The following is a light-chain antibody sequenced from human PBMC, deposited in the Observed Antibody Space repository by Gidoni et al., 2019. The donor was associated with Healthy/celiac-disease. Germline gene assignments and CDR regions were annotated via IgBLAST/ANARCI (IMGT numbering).Light chain of an antibody. Sequence: DIVMTQSPDSLAVSLGEGATINCKSSQTVLNSPNNKDYLAWYQQKPGQPPKLLIYWASTRESGVPDRFSGSGSGTDFTLTISSLQAEDVAIYYCQQYYSIPQTFGQGTKLEIK. J-gene: IGKJ2*01. V-gene: IGKV4-1*01. CDR3: QQYYSIPQT. CDR1: QTVLNSPNNKDY. CDR2: WAS.